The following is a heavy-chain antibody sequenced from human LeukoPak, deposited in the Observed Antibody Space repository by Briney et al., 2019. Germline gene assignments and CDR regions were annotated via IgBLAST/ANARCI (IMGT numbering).Heavy chain of an antibody. J-gene: IGHJ4*02. V-gene: IGHV3-23*01. D-gene: IGHD1-26*01. CDR3: AKDHMSWELLTFDY. CDR2: ISCSGGST. CDR1: GFTFSSYG. Sequence: GGSLILSCAASGFTFSSYGMSWVRQAPGKGLEWVSAISCSGGSTYYADSVKGRFTIYRNNSKNTLYLQMDSLRVEDTAVYYCAKDHMSWELLTFDYWGQGTLVTVSS.